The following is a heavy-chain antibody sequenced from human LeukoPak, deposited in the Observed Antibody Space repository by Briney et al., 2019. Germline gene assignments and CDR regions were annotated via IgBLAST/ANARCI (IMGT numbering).Heavy chain of an antibody. D-gene: IGHD2-2*01. CDR1: GASISSSRYY. V-gene: IGHV4-39*01. Sequence: TLSXXXAXSGASISSSRYYWGWLRQPPGTGLEWIGTIYSGGSTYYNPSLKTRVTISEDTSKNQFSLELSSVTAADTAVYYCARQPPGCTTSSCYFRWFDPWGQGTLVTVSS. J-gene: IGHJ5*02. CDR2: IYSGGST. CDR3: ARQPPGCTTSSCYFRWFDP.